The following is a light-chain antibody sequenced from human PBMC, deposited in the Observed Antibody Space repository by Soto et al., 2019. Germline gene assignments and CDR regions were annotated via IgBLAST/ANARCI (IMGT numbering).Light chain of an antibody. CDR2: GAS. Sequence: EIVLTQSPGTLSLSPGEGATLSCRASQSVSSSYIAWYQQKPGQAPRLVISGASSRATGIPDRFSGSGSGTDFTLTISRLEPEDFAVYYCQQYGSSPPITFGQGTRLEIK. V-gene: IGKV3-20*01. J-gene: IGKJ5*01. CDR1: QSVSSSY. CDR3: QQYGSSPPIT.